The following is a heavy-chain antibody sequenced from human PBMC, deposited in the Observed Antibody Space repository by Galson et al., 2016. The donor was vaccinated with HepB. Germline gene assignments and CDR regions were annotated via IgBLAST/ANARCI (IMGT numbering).Heavy chain of an antibody. CDR2: IARGGNI. CDR3: VTRNPSSASDY. J-gene: IGHJ4*02. D-gene: IGHD1-14*01. V-gene: IGHV4-38-2*02. Sequence: ETLSLTCTVSGYSISSDYFWGWIRQPPVKGLGWIGTIARGGNIHYNPSLKSRVTMSVDTSKNQFSLKLSSVTASDTAVYYCVTRNPSSASDYWGQGTLVTVSS. CDR1: GYSISSDYF.